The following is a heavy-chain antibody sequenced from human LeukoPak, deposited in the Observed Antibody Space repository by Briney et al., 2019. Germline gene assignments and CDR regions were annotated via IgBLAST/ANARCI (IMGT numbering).Heavy chain of an antibody. J-gene: IGHJ4*02. CDR2: IYYSGNT. Sequence: TLEALSLTCSVSGASISSYSWSWIRQPPGKGLEWIGYIYYSGNTNYNPSLKSRVTISVDTSNNEVSLNLNSVTAADTAVYYCARFVGSGLDYWGQGTLLTVSS. D-gene: IGHD2-15*01. V-gene: IGHV4-59*01. CDR3: ARFVGSGLDY. CDR1: GASISSYS.